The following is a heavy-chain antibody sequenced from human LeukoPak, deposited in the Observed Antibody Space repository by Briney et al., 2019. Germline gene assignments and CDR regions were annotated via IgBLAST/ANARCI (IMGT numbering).Heavy chain of an antibody. D-gene: IGHD6-13*01. Sequence: GGSPRLSCAASGFTFDDYALHWVRPAPGQGLQWVSGISWNSGSIGYADSVKGRFTISRDNAKNSLYLQMNSLRAEDTALYYCASDSSSWYVGFDYWGQGTLVTVSS. CDR3: ASDSSSWYVGFDY. J-gene: IGHJ4*02. CDR1: GFTFDDYA. CDR2: ISWNSGSI. V-gene: IGHV3-9*01.